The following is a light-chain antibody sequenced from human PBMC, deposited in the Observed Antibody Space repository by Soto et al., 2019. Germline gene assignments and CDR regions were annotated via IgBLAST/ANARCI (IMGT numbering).Light chain of an antibody. V-gene: IGKV1-33*01. J-gene: IGKJ5*01. CDR3: QQFDSPPLT. CDR2: DSS. CDR1: QDITNY. Sequence: DIQMTQSPSSLSASVGDRVTIICQASQDITNYLNWYQQKPGKAPKLLIHDSSNLETGVPSRFSGSVSGTYFSFTISSLQPEDIATYFCQQFDSPPLTFGQGTRLEIK.